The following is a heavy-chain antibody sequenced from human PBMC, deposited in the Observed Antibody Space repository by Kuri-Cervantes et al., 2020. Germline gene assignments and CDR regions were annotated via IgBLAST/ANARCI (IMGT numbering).Heavy chain of an antibody. CDR3: ARLGYGDYGPPFDY. D-gene: IGHD4-17*01. V-gene: IGHV1-24*01. CDR2: FDPEDGET. J-gene: IGHJ4*02. Sequence: ASVKVSCKVSGYTLTELSMHWVRQAPGKGLEWMGGFDPEDGETIYAQKFQGRVTMTEDTSTDTAYMELSSLRSEDAAVYYCARLGYGDYGPPFDYWGQGTLVTVSS. CDR1: GYTLTELS.